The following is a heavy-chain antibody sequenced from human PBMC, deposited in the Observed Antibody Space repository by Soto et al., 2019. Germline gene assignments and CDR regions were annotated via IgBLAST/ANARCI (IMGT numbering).Heavy chain of an antibody. Sequence: GGSLRLSCAASGFTFSSYSMNWFRQAPGKGLEWVSSISSSSSYIYYADSVKGRFTISRDNAKNSLYLQMNSLRAEDTAVYYCARDPVDSPGWFDPWGQGTLVTVSS. J-gene: IGHJ5*02. CDR3: ARDPVDSPGWFDP. CDR2: ISSSSSYI. D-gene: IGHD2-15*01. V-gene: IGHV3-21*01. CDR1: GFTFSSYS.